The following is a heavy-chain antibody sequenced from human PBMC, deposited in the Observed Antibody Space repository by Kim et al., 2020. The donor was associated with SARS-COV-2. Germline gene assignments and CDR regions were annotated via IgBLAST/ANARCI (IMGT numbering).Heavy chain of an antibody. CDR3: ARDFRYSSSWYYYYGMDV. CDR1: GGSVSSGSYY. CDR2: IYYSGST. Sequence: SETLSLTCTVSGGSVSSGSYYWSWIRQPPGKGLEWIGYIYYSGSTNYNPSLKSRVTISVDTSKNQFSLKLSSVTAADTAVYYCARDFRYSSSWYYYYGMDVWGQGTTVTVSS. J-gene: IGHJ6*02. D-gene: IGHD6-13*01. V-gene: IGHV4-61*01.